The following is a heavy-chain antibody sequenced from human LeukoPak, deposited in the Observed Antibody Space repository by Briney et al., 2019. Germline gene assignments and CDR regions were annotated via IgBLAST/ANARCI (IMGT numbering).Heavy chain of an antibody. Sequence: GGSLRLSCAASGFTFSSYSMNWVRQAPGKGLEWVSSISSSSYIYYADSVKGRFTISRDNAKNSLYLQMNSLRAEDTAVYYCARDLPYEAVAGHCAFDIWGQGTMVTVSS. V-gene: IGHV3-21*01. CDR3: ARDLPYEAVAGHCAFDI. CDR1: GFTFSSYS. D-gene: IGHD6-19*01. J-gene: IGHJ3*02. CDR2: ISSSSYI.